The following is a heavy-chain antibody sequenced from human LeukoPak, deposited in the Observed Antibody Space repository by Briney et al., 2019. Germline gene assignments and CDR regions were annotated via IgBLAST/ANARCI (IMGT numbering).Heavy chain of an antibody. CDR2: IDPSDSHT. D-gene: IGHD3-22*01. CDR1: GYRFASYW. Sequence: GESLKISCKGSGYRFASYWISWVRQMPGNGLEWMGRIDPSDSHTNYSPSFQGHVTISGDKSISTAYLQWSSLKASDTAMYYCARQYHYDSSGYPYAFEIWGQGTMVTVSS. V-gene: IGHV5-10-1*01. CDR3: ARQYHYDSSGYPYAFEI. J-gene: IGHJ3*02.